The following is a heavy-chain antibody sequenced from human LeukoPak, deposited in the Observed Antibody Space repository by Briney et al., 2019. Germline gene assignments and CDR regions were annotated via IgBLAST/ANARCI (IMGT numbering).Heavy chain of an antibody. J-gene: IGHJ4*02. Sequence: SGGSLRLSCAASGFTFSSYAMSWVRQAPGKGLEWVSAISGSGGSTYYADSVKGRFTISRDNSKNTLYLQMNSLRAEDTAVYYCALSRDDYGDYSDYWGQGTLVTVSS. D-gene: IGHD4-17*01. CDR2: ISGSGGST. CDR3: ALSRDDYGDYSDY. CDR1: GFTFSSYA. V-gene: IGHV3-23*01.